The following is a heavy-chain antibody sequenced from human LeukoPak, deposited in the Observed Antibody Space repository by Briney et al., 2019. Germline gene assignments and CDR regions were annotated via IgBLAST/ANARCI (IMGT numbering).Heavy chain of an antibody. CDR2: IRQDGGEK. V-gene: IGHV3-7*01. Sequence: GGSLRLSCAASGFTFDDYGMNWVRQAPGKGLEWVASIRQDGGEKSYVDSVKGRFTISRDNTIDSVYLQMSSLRAEDTAVYYCARDGTAAGLYFDLWGHGTLVTVSS. J-gene: IGHJ4*01. CDR3: ARDGTAAGLYFDL. D-gene: IGHD6-13*01. CDR1: GFTFDDYG.